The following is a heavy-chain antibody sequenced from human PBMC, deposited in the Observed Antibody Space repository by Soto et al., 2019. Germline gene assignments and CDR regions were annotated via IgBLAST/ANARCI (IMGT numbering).Heavy chain of an antibody. Sequence: SETLSLTCTVSGGSISGYYWSWIRQPPGKGLEWIAYIYYSGSTNSNPSLKSRVTISVDTPKNQFSLKLSSVTAADTAVYYCARAWDYGGYGMDVWGQGTTVTVS. J-gene: IGHJ6*02. V-gene: IGHV4-59*08. CDR2: IYYSGST. CDR1: GGSISGYY. D-gene: IGHD4-17*01. CDR3: ARAWDYGGYGMDV.